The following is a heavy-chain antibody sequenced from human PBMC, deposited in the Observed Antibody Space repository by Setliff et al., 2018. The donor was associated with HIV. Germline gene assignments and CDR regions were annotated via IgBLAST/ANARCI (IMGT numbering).Heavy chain of an antibody. D-gene: IGHD1-26*01. CDR2: IYYSGST. CDR1: GGSISSSSYY. V-gene: IGHV4-39*01. Sequence: SSETLSLTCTVSGGSISSSSYYWGWIRQPPGKGLEWIGSIYYSGSTYYNPSLKSRVTISVDTSKNQFSLKLSSVTAADTAVYYCASPTSDLYSGSPEWGQGTLVTAPQ. CDR3: ASPTSDLYSGSPE. J-gene: IGHJ4*02.